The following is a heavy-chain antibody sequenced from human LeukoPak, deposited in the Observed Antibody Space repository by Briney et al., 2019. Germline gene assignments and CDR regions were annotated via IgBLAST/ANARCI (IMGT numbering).Heavy chain of an antibody. CDR1: GFTLSSYG. D-gene: IGHD6-19*01. CDR3: AKDSYSSGWYPTEYFDY. CDR2: ISYDGSNK. Sequence: GGSLRLSCAASGFTLSSYGMYWVRQAPGKGLEWVAVISYDGSNKYYADSVKGRFTISRDNSKNTPYLQMNSLRAEDTAVYYCAKDSYSSGWYPTEYFDYWGQGTLVTVSS. V-gene: IGHV3-30*18. J-gene: IGHJ4*02.